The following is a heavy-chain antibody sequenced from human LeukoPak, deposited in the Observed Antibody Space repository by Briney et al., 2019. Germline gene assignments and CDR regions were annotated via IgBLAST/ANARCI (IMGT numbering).Heavy chain of an antibody. J-gene: IGHJ4*02. CDR2: INPKNGGT. Sequence: ASVKVSCKASGYNFIDYYIHWLRQAPGQGLKWMGWINPKNGGTSSAQRFQGRVAMTRDTSISTVYVELSSLRSDDTAVYYCARDHLRPLRPNDYHASDYWGQGTQVAVSS. CDR3: ARDHLRPLRPNDYHASDY. V-gene: IGHV1-2*02. CDR1: GYNFIDYY. D-gene: IGHD5-12*01.